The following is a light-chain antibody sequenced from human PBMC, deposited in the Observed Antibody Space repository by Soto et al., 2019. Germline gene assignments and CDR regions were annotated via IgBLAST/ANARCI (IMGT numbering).Light chain of an antibody. Sequence: QSALTQPASVSGSPGQSITISCTGTSSDVGGYNYVSWYQQHPGQAPKFMIYDVSNRPPGVPTRVSGSKSGNTASLTISGRQAEDEADYYCNSYTTSNTRQIVFGTGTKLTVL. CDR2: DVS. J-gene: IGLJ1*01. CDR1: SSDVGGYNY. V-gene: IGLV2-14*01. CDR3: NSYTTSNTRQIV.